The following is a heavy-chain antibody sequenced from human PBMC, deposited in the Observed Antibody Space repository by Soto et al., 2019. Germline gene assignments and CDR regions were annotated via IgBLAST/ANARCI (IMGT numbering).Heavy chain of an antibody. V-gene: IGHV3-7*01. CDR2: IKQDGSEK. J-gene: IGHJ4*02. D-gene: IGHD3-22*01. Sequence: PGGSLRLSXAASGFTFSSYWMSWVRQAPGKGLEWVANIKQDGSEKYYVDSVKGRFTISRDNAKNSLYLQMNSLRAEDTAVYYCARVGVETYYYDSSGYYSFDYWGQGTLVTVSS. CDR1: GFTFSSYW. CDR3: ARVGVETYYYDSSGYYSFDY.